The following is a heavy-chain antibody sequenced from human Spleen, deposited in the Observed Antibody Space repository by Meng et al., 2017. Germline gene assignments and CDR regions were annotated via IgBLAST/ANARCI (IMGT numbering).Heavy chain of an antibody. Sequence: GESLKISCAASGFTFSSYAMSWVRQAPGKGLEWVSAISGSGGSTYYADSVKGRFTISRDNSKNTLYLQMNSLRAEDTAVYYCARDGGYNYGYYAFDMWGQGTMVTVSS. CDR3: ARDGGYNYGYYAFDM. V-gene: IGHV3-23*01. CDR1: GFTFSSYA. J-gene: IGHJ3*02. D-gene: IGHD5-18*01. CDR2: ISGSGGST.